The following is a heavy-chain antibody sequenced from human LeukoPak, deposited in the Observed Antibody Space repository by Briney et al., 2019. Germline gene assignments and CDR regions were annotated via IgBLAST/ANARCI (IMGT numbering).Heavy chain of an antibody. CDR3: ARDGRNYYDRSGYYSALAY. J-gene: IGHJ4*02. CDR2: ISWNSGAL. Sequence: GGSLRLSCAASGFTFDDYAMHWVRQAPGKGLEWVSGISWNSGALGYADSVKGRFTISRDNAKNSLYLQMNSLRSEDTALYYCARDGRNYYDRSGYYSALAYWGQGTLVTVSS. D-gene: IGHD3-22*01. V-gene: IGHV3-9*01. CDR1: GFTFDDYA.